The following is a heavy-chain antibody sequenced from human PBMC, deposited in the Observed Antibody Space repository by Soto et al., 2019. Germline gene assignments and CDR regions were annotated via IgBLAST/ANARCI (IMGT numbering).Heavy chain of an antibody. Sequence: QVQLVESGGGVVQPGRSLRLSCAASGFTFSSYGMHWVRQAPGKGLEWVAVISYDGSNKYYADSVKGRFTISRDNSKNTLHLQMNRLRAEDTAVYYCAKEDFGPYSSSSPLDYWGQGTLVTVSS. CDR2: ISYDGSNK. D-gene: IGHD6-6*01. CDR3: AKEDFGPYSSSSPLDY. V-gene: IGHV3-30*18. CDR1: GFTFSSYG. J-gene: IGHJ4*02.